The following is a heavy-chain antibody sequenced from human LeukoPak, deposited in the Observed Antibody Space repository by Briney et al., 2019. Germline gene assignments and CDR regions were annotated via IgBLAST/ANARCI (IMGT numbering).Heavy chain of an antibody. CDR3: ARSFTNGYCSSPSCPDY. V-gene: IGHV1-69*05. J-gene: IGHJ4*02. CDR1: GGTFSSYA. D-gene: IGHD2-2*03. CDR2: IIPIFGTA. Sequence: SVKVSCKASGGTFSSYAISWVRQAPGQGLEWMGGIIPIFGTANYAQKFQGRVTMTRDTSISTAYMELSSLRSEDTAVYYCARSFTNGYCSSPSCPDYWGQGTLVTVSS.